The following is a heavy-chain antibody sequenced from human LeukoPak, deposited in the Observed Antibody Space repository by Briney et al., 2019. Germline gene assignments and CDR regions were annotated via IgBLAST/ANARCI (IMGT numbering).Heavy chain of an antibody. CDR2: IYPGDSDT. V-gene: IGHV5-51*01. D-gene: IGHD3-10*01. CDR1: GYSFTNYW. CDR3: ARLGTMVRGVINGFDY. J-gene: IGHJ4*02. Sequence: GESLKISCKGSGYSFTNYWIGWVRRMPGKGLEWMGIIYPGDSDTRYSPSFQGQVTISADKSISTAYLQWSSLKASDTAMYYCARLGTMVRGVINGFDYWGQGTLVTVSS.